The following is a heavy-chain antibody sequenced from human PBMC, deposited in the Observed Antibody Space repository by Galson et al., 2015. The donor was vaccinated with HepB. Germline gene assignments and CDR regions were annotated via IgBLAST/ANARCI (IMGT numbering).Heavy chain of an antibody. CDR2: VYHRGDT. CDR3: ARDRYSRNLDAEY. V-gene: IGHV4-39*02. D-gene: IGHD5-12*01. J-gene: IGHJ4*02. Sequence: ETLSLTCTVSGGSISNSRYYWGWIRQPPGKGLEWIATVYHRGDTYYNPSLKNRVVISIDTSRNQFYLKVNSVTAADTAIYYCARDRYSRNLDAEYWGQGTLVTVSA. CDR1: GGSISNSRYY.